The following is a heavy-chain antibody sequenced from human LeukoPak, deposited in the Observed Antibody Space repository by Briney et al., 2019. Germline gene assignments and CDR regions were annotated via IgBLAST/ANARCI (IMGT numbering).Heavy chain of an antibody. D-gene: IGHD3-9*01. J-gene: IGHJ4*02. CDR1: GFTFSSYG. V-gene: IGHV3-30*18. Sequence: GGSLRLSCAASGFTFSSYGMHWVRQAPGKGLEWVAVISYDGSNKYYADSVKGRFTISRDNSKNTLYLQMNSLRAEDTAVYYCAKEYYDILTGYYSYFDYWGQGTLVTVSS. CDR3: AKEYYDILTGYYSYFDY. CDR2: ISYDGSNK.